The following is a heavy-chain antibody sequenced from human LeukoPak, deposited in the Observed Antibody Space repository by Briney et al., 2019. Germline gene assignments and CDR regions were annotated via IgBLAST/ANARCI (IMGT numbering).Heavy chain of an antibody. CDR2: ISSSSDDI. CDR1: EFTFSTYS. V-gene: IGHV3-21*04. CDR3: AKDLRVRGPYYYGSGSQGEFDP. Sequence: PGGSLRLSCAASEFTFSTYSMNWVRQTPGKGLEWVSIISSSSDDIHYADSVKGRFTISRDNAKNSLYLQMNSLRAEDTAVYYCAKDLRVRGPYYYGSGSQGEFDPWGQGTLVTVSS. J-gene: IGHJ5*02. D-gene: IGHD3-10*01.